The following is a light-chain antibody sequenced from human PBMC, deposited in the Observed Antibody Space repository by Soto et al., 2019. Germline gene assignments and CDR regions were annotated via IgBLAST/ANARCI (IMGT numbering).Light chain of an antibody. CDR1: QTISSS. Sequence: EIVMTQSPATLSVSPGERATLSCRASQTISSSLAWYQQKPGQAPRLLIYGASTRATGIPDRFSGSGSGTELTLTITSLQSEDSAVYYCQQYSNWPPATFGQGTKVEIK. J-gene: IGKJ1*01. V-gene: IGKV3-15*01. CDR3: QQYSNWPPAT. CDR2: GAS.